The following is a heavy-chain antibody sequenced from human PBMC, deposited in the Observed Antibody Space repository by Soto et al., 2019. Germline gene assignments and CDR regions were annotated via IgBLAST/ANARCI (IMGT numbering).Heavy chain of an antibody. D-gene: IGHD6-19*01. J-gene: IGHJ2*01. CDR2: TYYRSKWYT. V-gene: IGHV6-1*01. CDR3: ARDGSGFYWYFDV. CDR1: GDSVSSGTAT. Sequence: SQTLSLTCAISGDSVSSGTATWSWIRQSPSRGLEWLGRTYYRSKWYTDYAQSLKSRIAITPDTSKNHLSLQVNSVTPEDKAVYFCARDGSGFYWYFDVWGRGTLVTVSS.